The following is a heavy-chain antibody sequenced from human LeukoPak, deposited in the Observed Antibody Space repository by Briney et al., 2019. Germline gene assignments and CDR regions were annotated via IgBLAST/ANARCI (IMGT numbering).Heavy chain of an antibody. D-gene: IGHD3-22*01. Sequence: GGSLRLSCAASGFTFDDYAMHWVRQAPGKGLEWVSGISWNSGSIGYADSVKGRFTISRDNAKNSLYLQMNSLRAEDTALYYCAKDIGYYYDSSGLFDYWGQGTLVTVSS. V-gene: IGHV3-9*01. CDR2: ISWNSGSI. CDR3: AKDIGYYYDSSGLFDY. J-gene: IGHJ4*02. CDR1: GFTFDDYA.